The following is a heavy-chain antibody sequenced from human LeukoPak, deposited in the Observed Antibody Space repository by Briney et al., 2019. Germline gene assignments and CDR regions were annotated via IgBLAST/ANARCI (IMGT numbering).Heavy chain of an antibody. D-gene: IGHD6-19*01. J-gene: IGHJ4*02. Sequence: SETLSLTCAVSGGSISSGGYSWSWIRQPPGKGLEWIGYIYHSGSTYYNPSLKSRVTISVDRSKNQFSLKLSSVTAADTAVYYCARGSGRSKVIDYWGQGTLVTVSS. CDR1: GGSISSGGYS. CDR3: ARGSGRSKVIDY. V-gene: IGHV4-30-2*01. CDR2: IYHSGST.